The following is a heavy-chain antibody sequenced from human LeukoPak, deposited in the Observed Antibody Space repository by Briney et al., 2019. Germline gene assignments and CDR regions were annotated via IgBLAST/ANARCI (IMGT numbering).Heavy chain of an antibody. D-gene: IGHD2-15*01. CDR3: AKDLVVVSTINAFDV. V-gene: IGHV3-30-3*01. CDR1: GFTFSHYA. CDR2: ISYDGSNE. Sequence: GGSLRLSCAASGFTFSHYAIHWVRQTPGKGLEWVAAISYDGSNEYYADSVKGRFTISRDNSKNTLSLQVNSPRTEDTAVYYCAKDLVVVSTINAFDVWGQGTMVAVSS. J-gene: IGHJ3*01.